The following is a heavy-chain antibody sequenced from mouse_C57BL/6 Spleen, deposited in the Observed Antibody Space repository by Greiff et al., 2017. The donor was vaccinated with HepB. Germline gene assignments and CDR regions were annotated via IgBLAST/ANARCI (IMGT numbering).Heavy chain of an antibody. Sequence: LQESGPELVKPGASVKISCKASGYAFSSSWMNWVKQRPGKGLEWIGRIYPGDGDTNYNGKFKGKATLTADKSSSTAYMQLSSLTSEDSAVYFCARYGSIHWYFDVWGTGTTVTVSS. CDR3: ARYGSIHWYFDV. J-gene: IGHJ1*03. CDR2: IYPGDGDT. CDR1: GYAFSSSW. D-gene: IGHD1-1*01. V-gene: IGHV1-82*01.